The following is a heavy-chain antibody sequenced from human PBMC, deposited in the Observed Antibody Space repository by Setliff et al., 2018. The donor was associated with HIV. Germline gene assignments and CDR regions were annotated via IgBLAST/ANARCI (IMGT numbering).Heavy chain of an antibody. CDR1: GGSISSGSHY. V-gene: IGHV4-61*09. CDR2: IYTSGST. Sequence: SETLSLTCTVSGGSISSGSHYWSWIRQPAGKGLEWIGHIYTSGSTNYNPSLKSRVTISVDTSKNHFSLKLSSVTAADTAVYYCARVGTGIAVAALDYWGQGTLVTVSS. CDR3: ARVGTGIAVAALDY. D-gene: IGHD6-19*01. J-gene: IGHJ4*02.